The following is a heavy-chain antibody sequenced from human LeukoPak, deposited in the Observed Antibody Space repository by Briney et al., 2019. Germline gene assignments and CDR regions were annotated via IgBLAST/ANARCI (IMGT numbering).Heavy chain of an antibody. J-gene: IGHJ5*02. D-gene: IGHD4-17*01. CDR1: GFTFDDFG. Sequence: GGSLRLSCAASGFTFDDFGMSWVRQAPGKGLEWVSSINWNGGRTGYADSVKGRFIISRDNAKNSLYLQMNSLRAADTALYYCARESTVTTFWFDPWGQGTLVTVSS. CDR2: INWNGGRT. CDR3: ARESTVTTFWFDP. V-gene: IGHV3-20*04.